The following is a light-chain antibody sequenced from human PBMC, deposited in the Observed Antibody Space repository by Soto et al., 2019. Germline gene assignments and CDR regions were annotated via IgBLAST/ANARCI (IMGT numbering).Light chain of an antibody. CDR1: SSDVGAHDF. Sequence: QSALTQPASVSGSPGQSITISCSGTSSDVGAHDFVSCYQHHPDKAPKVIIFEVTKRPSGVSDRFSGSKTGNTASLTISGLQAEDEADYYCNSYTLSKTVIFGGGTKVTVL. V-gene: IGLV2-14*01. CDR2: EVT. J-gene: IGLJ2*01. CDR3: NSYTLSKTVI.